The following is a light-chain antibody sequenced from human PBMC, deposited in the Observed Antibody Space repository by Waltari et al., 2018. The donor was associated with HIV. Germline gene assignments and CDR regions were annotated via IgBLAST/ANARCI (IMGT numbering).Light chain of an antibody. CDR3: SSYAGSNNRVV. CDR1: SSDVGGYNY. Sequence: QSALTQSPSASGSPGQSVTISCTGTSSDVGGYNYVSWYQQHPGKAPKLMIYEVSKRPSGVPDRFSGSKSGNTASLTVSGLQAEDEADYYCSSYAGSNNRVVFGGGTKLTVL. V-gene: IGLV2-8*01. CDR2: EVS. J-gene: IGLJ2*01.